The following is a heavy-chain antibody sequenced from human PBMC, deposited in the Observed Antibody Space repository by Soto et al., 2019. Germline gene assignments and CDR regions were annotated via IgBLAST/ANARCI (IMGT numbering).Heavy chain of an antibody. Sequence: PGGSLRLSCAASGFTFSSYAMSWVRQAPGKGLEWVSVLSGSGASTYSADSVEGRFTISRDNSKNTLYLQMNSLRAEDTAVYYCAKANGGSYSFFDYWGQGTLVTVSS. D-gene: IGHD1-26*01. J-gene: IGHJ4*02. CDR1: GFTFSSYA. CDR3: AKANGGSYSFFDY. V-gene: IGHV3-23*01. CDR2: LSGSGAST.